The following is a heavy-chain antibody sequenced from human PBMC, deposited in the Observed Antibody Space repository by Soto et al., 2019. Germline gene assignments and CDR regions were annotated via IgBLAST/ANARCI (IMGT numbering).Heavy chain of an antibody. CDR3: THSSGHSSTGADN. CDR1: GFSLSTNGLA. J-gene: IGHJ4*02. D-gene: IGHD6-19*01. V-gene: IGHV2-5*02. Sequence: QITLRESGPALVKPTQTLTLTCTFSGFSLSTNGLAVGWIRQPPGKAPGWLALIFWDDDARYSPSMKSRLTITKDTSKNQVVLIIANMDPVDTGTDYCTHSSGHSSTGADNWGQGTQVTVSS. CDR2: IFWDDDA.